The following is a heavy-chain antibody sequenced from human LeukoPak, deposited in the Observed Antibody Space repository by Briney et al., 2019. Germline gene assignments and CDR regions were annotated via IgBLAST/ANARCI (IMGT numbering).Heavy chain of an antibody. J-gene: IGHJ4*02. CDR1: AGSISSSSYY. V-gene: IGHV4-39*01. CDR3: ARSIMITFGGVIPHYCDY. Sequence: SETLSLTCTVSAGSISSSSYYWGWIRQPPGKGLEWIGSIYYSGSTYYNPSLKSRVTISVDTSKNQFSLKLSSVTAVDTAVYYCARSIMITFGGVIPHYCDYCGQGTLVTVSS. CDR2: IYYSGST. D-gene: IGHD3-16*02.